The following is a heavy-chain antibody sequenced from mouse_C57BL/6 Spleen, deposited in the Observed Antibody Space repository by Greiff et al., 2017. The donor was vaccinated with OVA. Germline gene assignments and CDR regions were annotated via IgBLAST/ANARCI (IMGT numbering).Heavy chain of an antibody. CDR3: ARWVTTGSRADY. CDR2: INPYNGGT. Sequence: EVQLQQSGPVLVKPGASVKMSCKASGYTFTDYYMNWVKQSHGKSLEWIGVINPYNGGTSYNQKFKGKATLTVDKSSSTAYRELNSLTSEDSAVYYCARWVTTGSRADYWGQGTTLTVSS. V-gene: IGHV1-19*01. CDR1: GYTFTDYY. J-gene: IGHJ2*01. D-gene: IGHD1-1*01.